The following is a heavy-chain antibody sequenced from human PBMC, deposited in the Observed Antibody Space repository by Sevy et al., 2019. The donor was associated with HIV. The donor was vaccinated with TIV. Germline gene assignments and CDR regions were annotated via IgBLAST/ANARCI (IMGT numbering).Heavy chain of an antibody. CDR3: TRNGRAFDNGFDP. D-gene: IGHD2-8*01. CDR2: ISSNGSSI. CDR1: GFTFSSYD. V-gene: IGHV3-48*03. J-gene: IGHJ5*02. Sequence: GGSLRLSCTASGFTFSSYDMNWVRQAPGKGLGWGSKISSNGSSIYYADSVKGRITISRDNAKNSLNLQMNSLRAEATAVYYCTRNGRAFDNGFDPWGQGTLVTVSS.